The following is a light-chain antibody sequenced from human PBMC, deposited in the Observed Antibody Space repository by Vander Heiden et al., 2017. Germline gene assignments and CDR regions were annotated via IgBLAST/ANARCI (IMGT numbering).Light chain of an antibody. CDR3: HQRGSWPPT. CDR2: DAS. CDR1: QSVFSY. Sequence: DSVLTQSPATLSLSPGDRVTLSCRASQSVFSYLAWYQQRPGQAPRLLIYDASKRAAGIPVRFSGSGSGTDFTLTISSLQPEDFGIYYCHQRGSWPPTFGPGTRLEIK. V-gene: IGKV3-11*01. J-gene: IGKJ5*01.